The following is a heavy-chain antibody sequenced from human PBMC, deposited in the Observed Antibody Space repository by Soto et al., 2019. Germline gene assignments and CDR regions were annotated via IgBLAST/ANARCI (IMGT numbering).Heavy chain of an antibody. Sequence: QVQLVQSGAEVKKPGASVKVSCKASGYTFASLDINWVRQTTGHGLEWMGWMSPNSGYTDYAQKFQGSVTMTRDTSIDTPYMELSSLTSEDSAISYCARGVDAGYAYWGQGTLVTVSS. CDR3: ARGVDAGYAY. CDR2: MSPNSGYT. J-gene: IGHJ4*02. V-gene: IGHV1-8*01. CDR1: GYTFASLD. D-gene: IGHD2-15*01.